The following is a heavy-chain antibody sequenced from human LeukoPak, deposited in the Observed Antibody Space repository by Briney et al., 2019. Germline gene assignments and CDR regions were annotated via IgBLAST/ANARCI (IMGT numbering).Heavy chain of an antibody. D-gene: IGHD2-21*02. V-gene: IGHV1-24*01. CDR3: ATEKDLLLHP. Sequence: ASVKVSCKVSGYSLSELSTHWVRQAPGQGLEWMGGFDPGDDETIYAQKFQGRVTMTEDTSTDTAYLELSSLRSEDTAVYFCATEKDLLLHPWGQGTPVTVSS. J-gene: IGHJ5*02. CDR2: FDPGDDET. CDR1: GYSLSELS.